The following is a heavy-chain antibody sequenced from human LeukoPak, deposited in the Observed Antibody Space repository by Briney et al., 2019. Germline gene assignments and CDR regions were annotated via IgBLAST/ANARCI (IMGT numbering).Heavy chain of an antibody. V-gene: IGHV3-15*01. CDR1: GFTFKNAW. D-gene: IGHD1-26*01. CDR2: IRSKRDGGTT. CDR3: GWDDKSVFDY. J-gene: IGHJ4*02. Sequence: GGSLRLSCAASGFTFKNAWMSWVRQAPGKGLEWVGRIRSKRDGGTTDYGAPVKGKFTISRDDSKNTLYLQMNSLKTEDTAVYYCGWDDKSVFDYWGQGTLVTVSS.